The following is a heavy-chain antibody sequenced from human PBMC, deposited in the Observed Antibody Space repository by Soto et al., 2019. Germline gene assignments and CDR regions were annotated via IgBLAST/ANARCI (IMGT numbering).Heavy chain of an antibody. J-gene: IGHJ4*02. Sequence: PSESLSLSCTVSGCSIRSCSYHWIWIRQHPGKGLEWIGNIYYSGSSYYNPSLKSRATISIDTSKDQFSLRLGSVTDADTAVYYCARVEGSSYYFRHDCWGRGTLVTGSS. V-gene: IGHV4-31*03. CDR1: GCSIRSCSYH. CDR3: ARVEGSSYYFRHDC. CDR2: IYYSGSS. D-gene: IGHD2-15*01.